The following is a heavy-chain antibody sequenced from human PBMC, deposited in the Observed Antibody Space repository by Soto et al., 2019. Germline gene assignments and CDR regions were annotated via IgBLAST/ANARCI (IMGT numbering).Heavy chain of an antibody. Sequence: SETLSLTCTVSGGSISSYYWSWIRQPPGKGLEWIGYIYYSGSTNYNPSLKSRVTISVDTSKNQFSLKLSSVTAADTAVYYCARVPPYSNWNYVWFDPWGQGTLVTVSS. V-gene: IGHV4-59*01. J-gene: IGHJ5*02. CDR2: IYYSGST. CDR3: ARVPPYSNWNYVWFDP. CDR1: GGSISSYY. D-gene: IGHD1-7*01.